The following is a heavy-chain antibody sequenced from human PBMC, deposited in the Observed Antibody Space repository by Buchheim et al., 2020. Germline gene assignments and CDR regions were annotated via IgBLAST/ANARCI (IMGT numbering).Heavy chain of an antibody. Sequence: EVQLVESGGGLVQPGGSLRLSCAASGFTFINYWMHWIRQAPGKGLVWVSHIHSDGTSTGYADSVTGRFTISRDNATNPLYLQMNSLRVEDTAMYYCVRDGPYYFDYWGQGTL. CDR1: GFTFINYW. J-gene: IGHJ4*02. V-gene: IGHV3-74*01. CDR2: IHSDGTST. CDR3: VRDGPYYFDY.